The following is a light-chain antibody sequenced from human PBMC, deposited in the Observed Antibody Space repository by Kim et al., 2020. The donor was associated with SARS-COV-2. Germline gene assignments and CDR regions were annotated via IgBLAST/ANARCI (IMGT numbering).Light chain of an antibody. Sequence: EIVMTQSPATLSVSPGERATLSCRASQSVTNNLAWYQQKPGQAPRLLIYGASTRATGIPARFSGSGSGTEFTLIISSLQSEDFAVYYCQHYNNWPPETFGQGNKLEI. CDR2: GAS. V-gene: IGKV3-15*01. CDR3: QHYNNWPPET. J-gene: IGKJ2*01. CDR1: QSVTNN.